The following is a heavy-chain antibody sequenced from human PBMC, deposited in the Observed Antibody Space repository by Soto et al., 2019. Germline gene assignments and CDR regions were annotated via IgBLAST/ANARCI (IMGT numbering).Heavy chain of an antibody. CDR2: IIPIFGTA. V-gene: IGHV1-69*13. Sequence: GASVKVSCKASGGTFSSYAISCVRQAPGQVLEWMGGIIPIFGTANYAQKFQGRVTITADESTSTAYMELSSLRSEDTAVYYCATEYSGYESLLLDYWGQGTLVTVSS. CDR3: ATEYSGYESLLLDY. D-gene: IGHD5-12*01. CDR1: GGTFSSYA. J-gene: IGHJ4*02.